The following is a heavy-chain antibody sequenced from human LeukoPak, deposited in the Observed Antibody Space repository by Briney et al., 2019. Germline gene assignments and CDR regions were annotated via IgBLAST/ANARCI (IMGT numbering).Heavy chain of an antibody. Sequence: GGSLRLSCAASGFTFDDYGMSWVRHAPGKGLEWVSGINWNGGSTGYADSVKGRFTISRDNAKNSLYLQMNSLRAEDTALYYCARGRGVAAAGNFDYWGQGTLVTVSS. CDR3: ARGRGVAAAGNFDY. J-gene: IGHJ4*02. CDR1: GFTFDDYG. D-gene: IGHD6-13*01. V-gene: IGHV3-20*04. CDR2: INWNGGST.